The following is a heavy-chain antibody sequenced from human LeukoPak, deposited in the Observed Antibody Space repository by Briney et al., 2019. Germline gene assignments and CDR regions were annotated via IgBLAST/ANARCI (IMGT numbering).Heavy chain of an antibody. V-gene: IGHV3-7*01. CDR2: IEQAGSEN. CDR1: GFIFSSYW. D-gene: IGHD3-10*01. Sequence: GGSLRLSCAASGFIFSSYWMTWVRQAPGKGLEWVANIEQAGSENSYVDSVKGRFTISRDNAKNSLYLQMNSLRAEDTAVYYCAKDEEGGVIIPWYYYYYMDVWGKGTTVTVSS. CDR3: AKDEEGGVIIPWYYYYYMDV. J-gene: IGHJ6*03.